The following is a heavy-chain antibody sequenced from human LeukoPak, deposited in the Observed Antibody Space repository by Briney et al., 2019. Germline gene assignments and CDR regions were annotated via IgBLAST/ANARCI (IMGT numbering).Heavy chain of an antibody. D-gene: IGHD5-12*01. Sequence: PSETLSLTCTVSGGPISSYYWSWIRQPPGKGLEWIGYIYYSGSTNYNPSLKRRVTISVDTSKNQFSLKLSSVTAADTAVYYCARGAAVRYSGYDSDYWGQGTLVTVSS. CDR1: GGPISSYY. J-gene: IGHJ4*02. CDR3: ARGAAVRYSGYDSDY. V-gene: IGHV4-59*01. CDR2: IYYSGST.